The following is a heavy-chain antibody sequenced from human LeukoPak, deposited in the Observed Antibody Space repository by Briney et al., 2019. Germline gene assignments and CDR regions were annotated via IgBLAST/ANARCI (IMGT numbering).Heavy chain of an antibody. V-gene: IGHV4-31*03. CDR2: IYYSGST. CDR1: GGSISSGGYY. D-gene: IGHD3-22*01. Sequence: SETLSLTCTVSGGSISSGGYYWSWIRQHPGKGLEWSGYIYYSGSTYYNPSLKSRVTISVDTYKNQFSLKLSSVTAADTAVYYCARDRRYYYDSSGYYYVGWYFDLWGRGTLVTVSS. CDR3: ARDRRYYYDSSGYYYVGWYFDL. J-gene: IGHJ2*01.